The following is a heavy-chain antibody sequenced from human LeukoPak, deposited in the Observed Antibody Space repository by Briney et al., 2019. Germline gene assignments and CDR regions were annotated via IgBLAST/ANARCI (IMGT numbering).Heavy chain of an antibody. V-gene: IGHV1-69*13. D-gene: IGHD6-6*01. CDR1: GGTFSSYA. J-gene: IGHJ4*02. CDR2: IIPIFGTA. CDR3: ARDAVAARPAYYFDY. Sequence: ASVKVSCKASGGTFSSYAISWVRQAPGQGLEWMGWIIPIFGTANYAQKFQGRVTITADESTSTAYMELSSLRSEDTAVYYCARDAVAARPAYYFDYWGQGTLVTVSS.